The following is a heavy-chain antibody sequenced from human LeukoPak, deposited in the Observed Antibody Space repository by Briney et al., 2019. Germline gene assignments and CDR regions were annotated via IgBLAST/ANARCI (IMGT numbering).Heavy chain of an antibody. CDR2: IYHAGTT. CDR1: GASISSTNW. J-gene: IGHJ4*02. CDR3: MRTYCSSTSCHYFDY. V-gene: IGHV4-4*02. Sequence: SETLSPTCAVSGASISSTNWWSWARQPPGKGLEWIGEIYHAGTTNYNPSLESRVTISVDNSRNQFSLKLTSVTAADTAVYYCMRTYCSSTSCHYFDYWGQGTLVTVSS. D-gene: IGHD2-2*01.